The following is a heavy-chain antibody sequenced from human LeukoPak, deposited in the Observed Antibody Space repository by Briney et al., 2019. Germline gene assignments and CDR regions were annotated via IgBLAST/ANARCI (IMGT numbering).Heavy chain of an antibody. D-gene: IGHD4-17*01. CDR1: GFTFSNSW. Sequence: PGGSLRLSCAASGFTFSNSWMTWVRQAPGKGLEWVASMIGDGSEIHYVDSVKGRFTISRDNAKNSLYLQMNSLRAEDTAVYYCARDRYGDYVYWGQGTLVTVSS. V-gene: IGHV3-7*01. J-gene: IGHJ4*02. CDR2: MIGDGSEI. CDR3: ARDRYGDYVY.